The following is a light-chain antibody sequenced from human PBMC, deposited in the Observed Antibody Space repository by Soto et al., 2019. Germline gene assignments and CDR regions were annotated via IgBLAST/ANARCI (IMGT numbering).Light chain of an antibody. CDR2: DAS. V-gene: IGKV3-20*01. J-gene: IGKJ1*01. CDR1: QSVSRSY. CDR3: QPYGSPRA. Sequence: IVLTQYPGTLSLSPGERATLSWRASQSVSRSYLALYQQTPGQAPRLLIDDASSRATGIPDRFSGGGSGTDFTLTISRMEPEVVAVYYCQPYGSPRAFGQGTKVDIK.